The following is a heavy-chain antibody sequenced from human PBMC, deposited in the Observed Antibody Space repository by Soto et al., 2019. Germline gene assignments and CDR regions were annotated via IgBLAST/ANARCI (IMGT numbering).Heavy chain of an antibody. CDR1: GFTFTNYA. CDR3: AKPSLLSRDGYAFDD. J-gene: IGHJ4*02. V-gene: IGHV3-23*01. D-gene: IGHD5-12*01. CDR2: ISGSGRTT. Sequence: PGGSLRLSCATSGFTFTNYAMSWVRQAPGKGLEWVSTISGSGRTTDYANPVKGRFTISRDNSRSTLYLQMNSLRAEDTALYYCAKPSLLSRDGYAFDDWGQGTLVTVSS.